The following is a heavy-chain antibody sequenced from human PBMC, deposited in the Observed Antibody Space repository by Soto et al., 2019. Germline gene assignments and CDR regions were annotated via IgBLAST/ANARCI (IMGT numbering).Heavy chain of an antibody. Sequence: QITLKESGPTLVKPTQTLTLTCTFSGFSLSTSGVGVGWIRQPPGKALAWLALIYWDDDKRYSPSLKSRLTITKDTSKNQVVLTMTNMDPVDTATYYCARPGIAAAGTGYFDYWGQGTLVTVSS. D-gene: IGHD6-13*01. V-gene: IGHV2-5*02. CDR3: ARPGIAAAGTGYFDY. CDR2: IYWDDDK. CDR1: GFSLSTSGVG. J-gene: IGHJ4*02.